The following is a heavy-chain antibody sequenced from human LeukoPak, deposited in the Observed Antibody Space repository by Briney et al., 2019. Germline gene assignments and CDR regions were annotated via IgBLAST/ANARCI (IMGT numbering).Heavy chain of an antibody. CDR3: AKGRDYGGY. CDR2: VNQDGREK. CDR1: GFTFSSYW. J-gene: IGHJ4*02. Sequence: GGSLRLSCAVSGFTFSSYWMTWVSQAPGKGLQWVANVNQDGREKYYMDSMKGRLNISRDNTENSVFLQLTSLRPEDTGIYFCAKGRDYGGYWREGTLVAVSS. V-gene: IGHV3-7*01.